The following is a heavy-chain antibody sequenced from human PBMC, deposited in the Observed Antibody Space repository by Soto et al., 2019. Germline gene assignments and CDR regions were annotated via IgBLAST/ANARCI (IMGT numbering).Heavy chain of an antibody. V-gene: IGHV3-66*01. CDR1: GFTVSSNY. Sequence: PGESLKISCAASGFTVSSNYMSWVRQAPGKGLEWVSVIYSGGSTYYADSVKGRFTISRDNSKNTLYLQMNSLRAEDTAVYYCARDWPSTVTTRAHRNWGQGTLVTVSS. D-gene: IGHD4-17*01. J-gene: IGHJ4*02. CDR2: IYSGGST. CDR3: ARDWPSTVTTRAHRN.